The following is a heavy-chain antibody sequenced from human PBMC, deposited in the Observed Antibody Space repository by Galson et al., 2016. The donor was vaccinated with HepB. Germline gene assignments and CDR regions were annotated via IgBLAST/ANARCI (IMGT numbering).Heavy chain of an antibody. CDR3: GRDRQWLRESSHY. J-gene: IGHJ4*02. V-gene: IGHV1-18*01. CDR2: ISTYNGNT. D-gene: IGHD3-10*01. Sequence: SVKVSCKASGYKFRRYGIDWVRQAPGQGLEWLGWISTYNGNTNYAWKFQDRVTLTTDTSTTTVYMELRSLTSDDTAVYYCGRDRQWLRESSHYLGQGTLVTVAS. CDR1: GYKFRRYG.